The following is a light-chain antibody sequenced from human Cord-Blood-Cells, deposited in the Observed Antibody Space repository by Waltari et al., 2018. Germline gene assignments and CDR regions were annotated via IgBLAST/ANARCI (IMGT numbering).Light chain of an antibody. J-gene: IGKJ2*03. V-gene: IGKV1-39*01. CDR3: QQSYSTPPYS. CDR2: AAS. CDR1: QSISSY. Sequence: DIQMTQSPSSLSASVGDRVTITCRASQSISSYLNWYQQKPGKAPKLLSYAASSLQSGVPSSFSCSGAGTDFTLTISSLQPEEFATYYCQQSYSTPPYSFGQGTKLEIK.